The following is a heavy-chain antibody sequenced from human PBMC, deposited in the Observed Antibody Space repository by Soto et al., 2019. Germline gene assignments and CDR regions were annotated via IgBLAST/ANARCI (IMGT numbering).Heavy chain of an antibody. CDR1: GFTFINYD. V-gene: IGHV3-13*01. CDR3: ASDLKYSGSSSHYGMDI. J-gene: IGHJ6*02. CDR2: IGTAGDT. D-gene: IGHD6-6*01. Sequence: SLRLSCAASGFTFINYDMHWVRQVTGKGLEWISSIGTAGDTYYAGSVRGRFTISRENAKNSLYLQMNSLRAGDTAVYYCASDLKYSGSSSHYGMDIWGQGTTVTVSS.